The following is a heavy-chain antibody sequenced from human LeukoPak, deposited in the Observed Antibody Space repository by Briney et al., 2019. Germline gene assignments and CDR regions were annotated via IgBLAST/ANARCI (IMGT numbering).Heavy chain of an antibody. CDR3: ARRSGIVELAGGAFDI. J-gene: IGHJ3*02. CDR1: GGSISSSSYY. D-gene: IGHD1-26*01. CDR2: IYYSGST. Sequence: PSETLSLTCTVSGGSISSSSYYWGLIRQPPGKGLEWIGSIYYSGSTYYNPSLKSRVTISVDTSKNQFSLKLSSVTAADTAVYYCARRSGIVELAGGAFDIWGQGTMVTVSS. V-gene: IGHV4-39*01.